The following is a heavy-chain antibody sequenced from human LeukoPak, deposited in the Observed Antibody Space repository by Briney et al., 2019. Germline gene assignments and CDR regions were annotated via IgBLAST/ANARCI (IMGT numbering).Heavy chain of an antibody. CDR2: IYHSGST. D-gene: IGHD6-6*01. Sequence: SETLSLTCAVSGGSISSSNWWSWVRQPPGKGLEWIGEIYHSGSTNYNPSLKSRVTISVDKSKNQFSLKLSSVTAADTAVYYSARVGTYSSSSGAIDYWGQGTLVTVSS. J-gene: IGHJ4*02. CDR3: ARVGTYSSSSGAIDY. V-gene: IGHV4-4*02. CDR1: GGSISSSNW.